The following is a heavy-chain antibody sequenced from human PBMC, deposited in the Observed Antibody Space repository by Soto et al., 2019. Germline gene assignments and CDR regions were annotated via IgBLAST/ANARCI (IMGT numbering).Heavy chain of an antibody. CDR3: AKDVAFWSGPRDYYYGMDV. J-gene: IGHJ6*02. D-gene: IGHD3-3*01. CDR1: GFTFSSSA. Sequence: EVQLLESGGGLVQPGGSLRLSCAASGFTFSSSAMTWVRQAPGKGPEWVSSISGSGGSTYYADSVKGRFTISRDNSKNTLYLQMNSLRAEDTAVYYCAKDVAFWSGPRDYYYGMDVWGQGTTVTVSS. CDR2: ISGSGGST. V-gene: IGHV3-23*01.